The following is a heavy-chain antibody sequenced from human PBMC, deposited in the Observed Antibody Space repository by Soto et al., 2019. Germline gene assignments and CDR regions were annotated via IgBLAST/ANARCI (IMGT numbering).Heavy chain of an antibody. D-gene: IGHD1-20*01. J-gene: IGHJ6*03. CDR3: ARGRGITGSYYYMDV. CDR2: INHSGST. V-gene: IGHV4-34*01. CDR1: GGSFSGDY. Sequence: SETLSLTCAVYGGSFSGDYWSWIRRPPGKGLEWIGEINHSGSTNYNPSLKSRVTISVDTSKNQFSLKLSSVTAADTAVYYCARGRGITGSYYYMDVWGKGTTVTVSS.